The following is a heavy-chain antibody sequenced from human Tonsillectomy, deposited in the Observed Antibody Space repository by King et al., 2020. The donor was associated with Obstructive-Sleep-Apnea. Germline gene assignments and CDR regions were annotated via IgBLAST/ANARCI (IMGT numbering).Heavy chain of an antibody. D-gene: IGHD3-10*01. J-gene: IGHJ4*02. V-gene: IGHV1-18*01. CDR3: ASSTLWFGGIGFDY. CDR2: ISAYNGNT. Sequence: QLVQSGAEVKKPGASVKVSCKASGYTFTNNGFSWVRQAPGQGLEWMGWISAYNGNTNYAQKLQGRVTMTTDTSTSTAYMELRSLRSDDTAMYYCASSTLWFGGIGFDYWGQGTLVTVSS. CDR1: GYTFTNNG.